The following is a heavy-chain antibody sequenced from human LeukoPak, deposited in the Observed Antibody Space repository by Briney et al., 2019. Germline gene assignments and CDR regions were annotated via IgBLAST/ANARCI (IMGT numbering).Heavy chain of an antibody. V-gene: IGHV4-39*07. D-gene: IGHD1-26*01. CDR2: INYSGRT. CDR3: ARDIDDVGALFDF. Sequence: ASETLSLTCSISDDSINNDRYFWAWIRQPPGKGLEWIASINYSGRTYYNPSLNSRLIISVDTAKRQFSLKLTSVTAADTALYFCARDIDDVGALFDFWGQGTLVTVSS. J-gene: IGHJ4*02. CDR1: DDSINNDRYF.